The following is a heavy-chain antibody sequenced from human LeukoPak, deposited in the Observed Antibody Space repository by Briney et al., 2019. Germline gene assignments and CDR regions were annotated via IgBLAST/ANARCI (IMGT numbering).Heavy chain of an antibody. J-gene: IGHJ5*01. CDR2: INYSGNT. CDR1: GGSISSDNHY. D-gene: IGHD3-16*02. Sequence: PSQTLSLTCTVSGGSISSDNHYWSWIRQHPGKGLEWIGYINYSGNTHYNPSLKSRGTISVDTSKNQFSLKLSSVTAADTAVYYCARVGYEYVWGSYRYGWFDPWGQGTLVTVSS. V-gene: IGHV4-31*03. CDR3: ARVGYEYVWGSYRYGWFDP.